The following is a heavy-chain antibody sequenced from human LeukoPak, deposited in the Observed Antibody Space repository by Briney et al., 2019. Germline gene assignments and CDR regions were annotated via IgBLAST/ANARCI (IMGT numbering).Heavy chain of an antibody. Sequence: WESLSLTWAVSGGSISSHYWSWVRQPPGKGLEWIAFLFGSVNTKDNPSLQSRPTQSADTSKNQYALKLSSVTAAETPVYYCVTNKHGCICGYFVCWGQGIKVTVSS. D-gene: IGHD5-18*01. CDR2: LFGSVNT. J-gene: IGHJ4*02. V-gene: IGHV4-59*11. CDR1: GGSISSHY. CDR3: VTNKHGCICGYFVC.